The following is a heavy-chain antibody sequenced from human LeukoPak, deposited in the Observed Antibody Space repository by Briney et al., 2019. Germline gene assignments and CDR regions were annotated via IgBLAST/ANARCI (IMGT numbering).Heavy chain of an antibody. CDR1: GGSISSSSYY. CDR2: IYYSGST. J-gene: IGHJ4*02. Sequence: SETLSLTCTVSGGSISSSSYYWGWIRQPPGKGLEWIGSIYYSGSTYYNPSLESRVTISVDTSKNQFSLKLSSVTAADTAVYYCARHAGDYVLSYFDYWGQGTLVTVSS. V-gene: IGHV4-39*01. CDR3: ARHAGDYVLSYFDY. D-gene: IGHD4-17*01.